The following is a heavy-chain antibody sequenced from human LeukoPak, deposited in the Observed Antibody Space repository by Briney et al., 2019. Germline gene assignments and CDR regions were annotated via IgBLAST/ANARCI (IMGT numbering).Heavy chain of an antibody. D-gene: IGHD3-22*01. CDR2: ISGSGGST. V-gene: IGHV3-23*01. Sequence: GASLRLSCAASGITFSSYAMSWVRQAPGKGLEWVSAISGSGGSTYYADSVKGRFTISRDNSKNTLYLQMNSLRAEDTAVYYCARHRAGYYDTSGYYYDYWGQGTLVTVSS. J-gene: IGHJ4*02. CDR3: ARHRAGYYDTSGYYYDY. CDR1: GITFSSYA.